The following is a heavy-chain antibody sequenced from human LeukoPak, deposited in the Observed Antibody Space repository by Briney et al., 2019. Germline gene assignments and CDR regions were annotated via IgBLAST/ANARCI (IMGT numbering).Heavy chain of an antibody. Sequence: ASVKVSCKASGYTFNSYGISWVRQAPGQGLEWMGGIIPTFGTANYAQKFQGRVTITADKFTTTVYMEVSTLRSEDTAVYYCARGSRSGWYYFDYWGQGTLVTVSS. CDR1: GYTFNSYG. V-gene: IGHV1-69*06. J-gene: IGHJ4*02. CDR2: IIPTFGTA. D-gene: IGHD6-19*01. CDR3: ARGSRSGWYYFDY.